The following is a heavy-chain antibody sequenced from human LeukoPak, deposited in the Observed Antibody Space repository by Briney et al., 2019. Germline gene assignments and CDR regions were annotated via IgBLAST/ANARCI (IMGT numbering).Heavy chain of an antibody. D-gene: IGHD1-1*01. CDR2: ISSSSSYI. CDR3: ARDRTGTTPLFDY. Sequence: GGSLRLSCAASGFTFSSYSMNWVCQAPGKGLEWVSSISSSSSYIYYADSVKGRFTISRDNAKNSLYLQMNSLRAEDTAVYYCARDRTGTTPLFDYWGQGTLVTVSS. CDR1: GFTFSSYS. J-gene: IGHJ4*02. V-gene: IGHV3-21*01.